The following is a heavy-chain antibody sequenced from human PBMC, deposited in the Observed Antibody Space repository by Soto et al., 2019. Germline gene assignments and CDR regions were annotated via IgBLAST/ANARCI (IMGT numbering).Heavy chain of an antibody. CDR1: DGSLTEYH. J-gene: IGHJ6*02. CDR2: VSHSGST. V-gene: IGHV4-34*01. D-gene: IGHD6-6*01. CDR3: ARGGPTAGVVAARPDWVRRYYYYGMDV. Sequence: PSETLSLTFVVYDGSLTEYHWSWVRQTPGKGLEWIGEVSHSGSTNYNPSLKSRVTISVDTSKNQFSLKLSSVTAADTAGYYCARGGPTAGVVAARPDWVRRYYYYGMDVWGQGTTVTVSS.